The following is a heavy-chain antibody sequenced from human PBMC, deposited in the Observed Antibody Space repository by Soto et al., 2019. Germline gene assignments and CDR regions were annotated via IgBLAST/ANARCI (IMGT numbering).Heavy chain of an antibody. CDR1: GYTFSNYG. CDR3: ARVVPGAEAWFGP. J-gene: IGHJ5*02. D-gene: IGHD2-2*01. CDR2: ISLYSDGT. Sequence: ASVKGSCKTSGYTFSNYGITWGRQAPGQPLEWLGWISLYSDGTNYAQKFQGRVSMNTDTSTTTAYMELRSLRSDDTAVYYCARVVPGAEAWFGPWGQGTLVTVSS. V-gene: IGHV1-18*01.